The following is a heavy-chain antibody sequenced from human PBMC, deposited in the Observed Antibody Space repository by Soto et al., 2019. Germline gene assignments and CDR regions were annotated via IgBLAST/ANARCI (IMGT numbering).Heavy chain of an antibody. V-gene: IGHV3-74*01. CDR3: ARVPIGKYGVLNY. CDR1: GFTFSSYW. Sequence: EEQLVESGGGLVQPGGSLRLSCAASGFTFSSYWMHWVRQAPGKGLVWVSRINPGGTITDYADSVKGRFTISRDNAKNTVYLQVNSLRGDDTAEYFCARVPIGKYGVLNYWGQGTLVTVSS. J-gene: IGHJ4*02. CDR2: INPGGTIT. D-gene: IGHD2-8*01.